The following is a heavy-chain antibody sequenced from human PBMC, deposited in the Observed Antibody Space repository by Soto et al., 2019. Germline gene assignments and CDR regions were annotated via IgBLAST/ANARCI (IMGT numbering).Heavy chain of an antibody. V-gene: IGHV3-7*05. CDR1: GFTFSSYW. J-gene: IGHJ4*02. CDR3: AKVKSLAGQE. CDR2: IKQDGSDK. Sequence: EVQLVESGEGLVQPGGSLRLSCAASGFTFSSYWMSWVRQAPGKGLEWVANIKQDGSDKYYVDSVKGRFTISRDNAKNSLYLQMKSLTAEDTALYFFAKVKSLAGQEWGQGTLVTVSS.